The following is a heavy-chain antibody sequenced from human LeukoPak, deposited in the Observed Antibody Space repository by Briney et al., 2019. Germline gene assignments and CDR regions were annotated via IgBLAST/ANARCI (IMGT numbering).Heavy chain of an antibody. V-gene: IGHV3-23*01. Sequence: QPGGSLRLSCAASGFTFSSYAMSWVRQAPGKGLEWVSAISETGGYTVYADSVKGRFTISRDNSKNTLFLQMNSLRAEDTAIYFCAARYGSETNYYWGQGTLVTVSS. CDR3: AARYGSETNYY. CDR1: GFTFSSYA. D-gene: IGHD3-10*01. J-gene: IGHJ4*02. CDR2: ISETGGYT.